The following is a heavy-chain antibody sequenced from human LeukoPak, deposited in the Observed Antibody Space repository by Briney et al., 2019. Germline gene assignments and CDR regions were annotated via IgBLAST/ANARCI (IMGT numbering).Heavy chain of an antibody. CDR1: GGSISSYY. CDR2: IYYSGST. J-gene: IGHJ5*02. CDR3: ARGSYDFWSGPPHAWFDP. D-gene: IGHD3-3*01. Sequence: SETLSLTXTVSGGSISSYYWSWIRQPPGKGLEWIGYIYYSGSTNYNPSLKSRVTISVDTSKNQFSLKLSSVTAADTAVYYCARGSYDFWSGPPHAWFDPWGQGTLVTVSS. V-gene: IGHV4-59*01.